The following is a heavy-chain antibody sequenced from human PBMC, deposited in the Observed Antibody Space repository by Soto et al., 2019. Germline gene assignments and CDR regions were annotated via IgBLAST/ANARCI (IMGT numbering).Heavy chain of an antibody. Sequence: GGSLRLSCAASGFDFSACSMNWVRQAPGKGLEWVSYISSSGSTIYYADSVKGRFTISRDNAKNSLYLQMNSLRAEDTAVYYSARVRYYSSGSSINWFDPWGQGSLVTVSS. CDR3: ARVRYYSSGSSINWFDP. CDR1: GFDFSACS. J-gene: IGHJ5*02. CDR2: ISSSGSTI. D-gene: IGHD3-10*01. V-gene: IGHV3-48*04.